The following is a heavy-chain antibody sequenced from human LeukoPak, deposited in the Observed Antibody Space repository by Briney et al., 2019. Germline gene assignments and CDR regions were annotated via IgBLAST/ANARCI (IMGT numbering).Heavy chain of an antibody. CDR2: IYHSGST. CDR1: GGSISSGGYS. J-gene: IGHJ5*02. V-gene: IGHV4-30-2*01. CDR3: ARALHYDILTGYHNWFDP. Sequence: SETLSLTCAVSGGSISSGGYSWSWLRQPPGQGLEWFGYIYHSGSTYYNPSLKSRVTISVDRSKNQFSLKLSSVTAADTAVYYCARALHYDILTGYHNWFDPWGQGTLVTVSS. D-gene: IGHD3-9*01.